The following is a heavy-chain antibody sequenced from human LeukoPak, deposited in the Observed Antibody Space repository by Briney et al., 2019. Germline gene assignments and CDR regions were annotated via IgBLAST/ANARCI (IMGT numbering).Heavy chain of an antibody. CDR1: GGSFSGYY. D-gene: IGHD3-22*01. CDR3: AGPSSGYYYGLDY. V-gene: IGHV4-34*01. Sequence: SETLSLTCAVYGGSFSGYYWSWIRQPPGKGLEWIGEIYHSGSTNYNPSLKSRVTISVDKSKNQFSLKLSSVTAADTAVYYCAGPSSGYYYGLDYWGQGTLVTVSS. CDR2: IYHSGST. J-gene: IGHJ4*02.